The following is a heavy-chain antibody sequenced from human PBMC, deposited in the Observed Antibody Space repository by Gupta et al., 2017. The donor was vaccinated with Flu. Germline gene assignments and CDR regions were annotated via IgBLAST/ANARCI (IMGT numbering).Heavy chain of an antibody. V-gene: IGHV2-26*01. CDR1: GFSVRNPRVG. CDR3: ARIDSTTGAGVFDY. CDR2: IFSNDEK. J-gene: IGHJ4*02. Sequence: QVTLRESGLVLVKPTETLTLTCTVSGFSVRNPRVGVSWIRQPPGKALQWLAHIFSNDEKSFRTSLKSRLTISKDTSSSQAVLTMTNMDPGDTGTYYCARIDSTTGAGVFDYWGQASLVTVSS. D-gene: IGHD3-10*01.